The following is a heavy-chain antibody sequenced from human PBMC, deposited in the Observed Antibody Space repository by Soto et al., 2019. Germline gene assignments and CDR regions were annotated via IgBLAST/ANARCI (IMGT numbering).Heavy chain of an antibody. CDR2: INPNSGGT. CDR3: ARDSDWGYYYYGMDV. Sequence: GASVEVSCKASGYTFTGYFVHWVRQVPGQGLEWMGWINPNSGGTNYADSVKGRFTISRDNAKNSLYLQMNSLRAEDTAVYYCARDSDWGYYYYGMDVWGQGTTVTVSS. J-gene: IGHJ6*02. D-gene: IGHD7-27*01. V-gene: IGHV1-2*02. CDR1: GYTFTGYF.